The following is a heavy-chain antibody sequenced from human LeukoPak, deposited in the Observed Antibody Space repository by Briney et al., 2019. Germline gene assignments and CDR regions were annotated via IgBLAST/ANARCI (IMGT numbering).Heavy chain of an antibody. D-gene: IGHD4-17*01. CDR2: IYDSGST. CDR1: GGSITSRY. CDR3: ARSDTYGDSTFDY. V-gene: IGHV4-59*11. J-gene: IGHJ4*02. Sequence: SETLSLTCTVSGGSITSRYWSWIRQPPGKGLEWIGYIYDSGSTNYNPSLKSRVTISVDTSKNQFSLKLSSVTAADTAVYYCARSDTYGDSTFDYWGQGTLVTVSS.